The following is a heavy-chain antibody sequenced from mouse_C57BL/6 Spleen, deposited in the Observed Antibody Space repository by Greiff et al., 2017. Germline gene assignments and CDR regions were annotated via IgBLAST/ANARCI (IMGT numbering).Heavy chain of an antibody. CDR2: ISYDGSN. J-gene: IGHJ4*01. CDR1: GYSITSGYY. D-gene: IGHD2-3*01. CDR3: ARDRIYDDAAMDY. Sequence: EVKLEESGPGLVKPSQSLSLTCSVTGYSITSGYYWNWIRQFPGNKLEWMGYISYDGSNNYNPSLKNRISITRDTSKNQFFLKLNSVTTEDTAIYYCARDRIYDDAAMDYWGQGTSVTVSS. V-gene: IGHV3-6*01.